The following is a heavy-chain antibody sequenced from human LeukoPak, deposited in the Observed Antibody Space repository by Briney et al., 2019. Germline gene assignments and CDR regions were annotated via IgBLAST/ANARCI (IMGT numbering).Heavy chain of an antibody. CDR3: AIDSRITMIVVARDAFDI. Sequence: GASLRLSCAASGFTFNNYALNWVRQAPGKGLEWVSIISDSGDSTYYADSVKGRFTISRDNSKNTLYLQMNSLRAEDTAVYYCAIDSRITMIVVARDAFDIWGQGTMVTVSS. V-gene: IGHV3-23*01. CDR1: GFTFNNYA. CDR2: ISDSGDST. D-gene: IGHD3-22*01. J-gene: IGHJ3*02.